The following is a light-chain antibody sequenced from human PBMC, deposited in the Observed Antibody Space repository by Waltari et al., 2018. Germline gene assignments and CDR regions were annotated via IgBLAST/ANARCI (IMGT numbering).Light chain of an antibody. CDR1: GSDVGSSVY. CDR3: SSYTSSGTVI. CDR2: DVS. V-gene: IGLV2-14*03. Sequence: QSALTQPASVSGSPGQSITISCTGTGSDVGSSVYVSWYQQHPGKGPKLMIFDVSNRPSGVSNRFSGSKSGNTASLTISGLQAEDEGDYYCSSYTSSGTVIFGWGTKLTVL. J-gene: IGLJ2*01.